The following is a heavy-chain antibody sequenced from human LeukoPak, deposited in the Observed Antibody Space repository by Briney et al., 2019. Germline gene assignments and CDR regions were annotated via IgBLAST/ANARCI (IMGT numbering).Heavy chain of an antibody. CDR1: GGSISSGGYY. Sequence: PSETLSLTCTVSGGSISSGGYYWSWIRQHPGKGLEWIGYIYYSGSTYYNPSLRSRVSISVDTSKNQFSLKLTSVTAADTAVYYSARAAPIAAAGTEWFDPWGQGTLVTVSS. CDR3: ARAAPIAAAGTEWFDP. CDR2: IYYSGST. V-gene: IGHV4-31*03. J-gene: IGHJ5*02. D-gene: IGHD6-13*01.